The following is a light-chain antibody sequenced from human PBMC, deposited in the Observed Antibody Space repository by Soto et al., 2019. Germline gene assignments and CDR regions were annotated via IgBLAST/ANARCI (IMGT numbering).Light chain of an antibody. V-gene: IGKV3-20*01. CDR1: QSVSSSY. J-gene: IGKJ1*01. Sequence: EIVLTQSPGTLSLSPGERATLSCRASQSVSSSYLAWYQQKPGQAPRLLIYGASSRATGIPDRFSGSGSGTDFTLTSSRLEPEDFAVYYFQQYGSTPPMTFGQGTKVEIK. CDR3: QQYGSTPPMT. CDR2: GAS.